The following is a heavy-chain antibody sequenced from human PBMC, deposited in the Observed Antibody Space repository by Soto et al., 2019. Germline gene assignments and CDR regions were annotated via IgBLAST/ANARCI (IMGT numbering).Heavy chain of an antibody. Sequence: QVQLQESGPGLVKPPETLSLTCTVSGGSISNFYWSWIRQPPGKGLEWIGYVDYSGTANYNPSLKSRVSMTVDTSKNQLSLKVTSVTAADTAMDYCARADTAMTTPFDYWGQGTLVTVSS. CDR3: ARADTAMTTPFDY. J-gene: IGHJ4*02. V-gene: IGHV4-59*12. D-gene: IGHD5-18*01. CDR1: GGSISNFY. CDR2: VDYSGTA.